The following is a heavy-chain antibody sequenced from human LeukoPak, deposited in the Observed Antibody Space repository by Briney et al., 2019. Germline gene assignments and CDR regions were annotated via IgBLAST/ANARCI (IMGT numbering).Heavy chain of an antibody. CDR1: GGSISSGGYY. CDR3: ARGGRYAYYDFWSGYTNWSDP. V-gene: IGHV4-31*03. Sequence: SETLSLTCTVSGGSISSGGYYWSWIRQHPGKGLEWIGYIYYSGGTYYNPSLKSRVTISVDTSKNQFSLKLSSVTAADTAVYYCARGGRYAYYDFWSGYTNWSDPWGQGTLVTVSS. J-gene: IGHJ5*02. D-gene: IGHD3-3*01. CDR2: IYYSGGT.